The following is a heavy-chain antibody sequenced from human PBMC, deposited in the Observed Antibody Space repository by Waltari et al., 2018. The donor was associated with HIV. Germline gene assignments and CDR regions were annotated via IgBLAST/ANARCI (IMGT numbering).Heavy chain of an antibody. J-gene: IGHJ4*02. Sequence: EVQLVESGGGLVQPGGSLRLSCAASGFTFISYWMSWVRQAPGKGLEWVANIRPDGNDKYYVDPVKGRFTISRDNVKNSLYLQMNTLRAEDTAVYYCARGGGAAAGTVDYWGQGTLVTVSS. D-gene: IGHD6-13*01. CDR2: IRPDGNDK. CDR3: ARGGGAAAGTVDY. CDR1: GFTFISYW. V-gene: IGHV3-7*01.